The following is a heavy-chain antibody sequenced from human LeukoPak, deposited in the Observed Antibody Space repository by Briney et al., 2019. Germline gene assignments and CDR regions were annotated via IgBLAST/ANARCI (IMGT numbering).Heavy chain of an antibody. CDR3: ARGPFTYGSVT. CDR1: GGSISGYY. Sequence: SETLSLTCTVSGGSISGYYWSWIRQPPGKGLEWIGYINYSGSTNYNPSLKSRVTISVDTSKNQFSLKLNSATAADTAVYYCARGPFTYGSVTWGQGTLVSVSS. J-gene: IGHJ4*02. CDR2: INYSGST. V-gene: IGHV4-59*01. D-gene: IGHD3-10*01.